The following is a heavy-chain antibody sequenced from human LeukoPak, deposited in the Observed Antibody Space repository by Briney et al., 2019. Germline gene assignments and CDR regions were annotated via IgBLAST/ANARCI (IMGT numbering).Heavy chain of an antibody. CDR2: IKSAGSGT. CDR1: GFDFSAAW. Sequence: GGSLRLSCAASGFDFSAAWMHWVRQAPGEGLVWVSVIKSAGSGTAYADSVKGRFTISRDNAKNTVYLQMNGLRDEDTAAYYCAKDYFGSLEYWGQGTLVTVSS. D-gene: IGHD2/OR15-2a*01. V-gene: IGHV3-74*03. CDR3: AKDYFGSLEY. J-gene: IGHJ4*02.